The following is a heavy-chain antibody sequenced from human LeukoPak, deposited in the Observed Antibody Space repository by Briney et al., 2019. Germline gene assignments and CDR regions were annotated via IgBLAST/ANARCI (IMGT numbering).Heavy chain of an antibody. D-gene: IGHD3-22*01. CDR3: ARLYYDSSRYPNWFDP. J-gene: IGHJ5*02. Sequence: PSETLSLTCTVSGDSISSYYWSWIRQPPGKGLEWIGYIYYSGGTNYNPSLKSRVTISVDTSKNQFSLKLSSVTAADTAVYYCARLYYDSSRYPNWFDPWGQGTLVTVSS. V-gene: IGHV4-59*08. CDR1: GDSISSYY. CDR2: IYYSGGT.